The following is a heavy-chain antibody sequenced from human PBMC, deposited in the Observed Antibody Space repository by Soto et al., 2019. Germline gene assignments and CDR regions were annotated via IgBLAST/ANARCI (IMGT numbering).Heavy chain of an antibody. V-gene: IGHV3-33*01. CDR2: IWYDGSNQ. Sequence: QVPLVESGGGVVQPGTSLRLSCVASGFTFSNYAMYWVRQAPGKGLEWVAAIWYDGSNQYYAGSVKGRFTISRDKSKNTLYLQMSSLRVEDTGIYYCARDRTDTSMIIIDYWGHGTLVTVSS. J-gene: IGHJ4*01. CDR3: ARDRTDTSMIIIDY. CDR1: GFTFSNYA. D-gene: IGHD5-18*01.